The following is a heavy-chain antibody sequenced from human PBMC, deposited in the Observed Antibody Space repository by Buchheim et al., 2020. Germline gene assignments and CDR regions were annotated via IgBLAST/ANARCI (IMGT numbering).Heavy chain of an antibody. Sequence: EVQLLESGGGLVQPGGSLRLSCAASTFTFSSYAMSWVRRAPGKGLEWVSFISGSGGMTYYADSVKGRFTISRDNPKNTLYLHMNSLRADDTAVYYCAKGFGYYDTSHYPVYLDYWGQGTL. V-gene: IGHV3-23*01. CDR2: ISGSGGMT. CDR3: AKGFGYYDTSHYPVYLDY. D-gene: IGHD3-22*01. J-gene: IGHJ4*02. CDR1: TFTFSSYA.